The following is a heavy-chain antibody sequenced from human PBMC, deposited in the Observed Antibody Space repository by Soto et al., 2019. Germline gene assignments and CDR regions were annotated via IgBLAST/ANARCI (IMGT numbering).Heavy chain of an antibody. CDR2: ISTYNGNT. CDR3: ARDPYHVLMVNAPNLYGMDV. Sequence: ASVKVSCKASGYTFTTYDISWVRQAPGQGLEWMGRISTYNGNTNYPQSLQGRLTLTTDTSTTTAYMKLRSLRSNDTAVYYCARDPYHVLMVNAPNLYGMDVWG. V-gene: IGHV1-18*01. D-gene: IGHD2-8*01. J-gene: IGHJ6*02. CDR1: GYTFTTYD.